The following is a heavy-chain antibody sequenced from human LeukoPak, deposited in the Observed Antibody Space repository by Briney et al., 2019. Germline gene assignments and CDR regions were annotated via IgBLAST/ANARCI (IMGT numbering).Heavy chain of an antibody. CDR2: IYYSGST. D-gene: IGHD3-10*01. V-gene: IGHV4-59*01. Sequence: SETLSLTCTVSGGSISSYYWSWIRQPPGKGLEWIGYIYYSGSTNYNPSLKSRVIISVDTSKNQFSLRLSSVTAADTAVYYCARVEEGYGSGRRENYYYYYMDVWGKGTTVTISS. J-gene: IGHJ6*03. CDR3: ARVEEGYGSGRRENYYYYYMDV. CDR1: GGSISSYY.